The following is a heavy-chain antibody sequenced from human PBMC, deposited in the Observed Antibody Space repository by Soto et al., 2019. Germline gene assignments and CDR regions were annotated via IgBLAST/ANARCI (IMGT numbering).Heavy chain of an antibody. CDR2: IYYSGST. CDR3: ARRWRSGSYPYHYYYMDV. V-gene: IGHV4-59*08. D-gene: IGHD3-10*01. CDR1: GGSISSYY. J-gene: IGHJ6*03. Sequence: SETLSLTCTVSGGSISSYYWTWIRQPPGKGLEWIGNIYYSGSTNYNPSLKSRVTILADTSKNQVSLRLSSVTAADTAVYYCARRWRSGSYPYHYYYMDVWGKGTTVTVSS.